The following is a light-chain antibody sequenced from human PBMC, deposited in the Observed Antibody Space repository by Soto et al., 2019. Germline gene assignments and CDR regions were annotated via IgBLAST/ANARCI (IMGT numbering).Light chain of an antibody. J-gene: IGKJ1*01. CDR3: QQFWT. CDR1: QSISSW. V-gene: IGKV1-5*03. Sequence: DIQMTQSPSTLSASVGDRVTITCRASQSISSWLAWYQQKPGKAPKLLIYKASSLESGVPSRFSGRGSGTEFTLTISTLQPDHFATYYCQQFWTFGQGTKVDIK. CDR2: KAS.